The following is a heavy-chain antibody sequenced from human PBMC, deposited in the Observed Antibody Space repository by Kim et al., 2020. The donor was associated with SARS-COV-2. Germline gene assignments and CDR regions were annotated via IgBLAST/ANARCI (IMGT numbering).Heavy chain of an antibody. D-gene: IGHD3-22*01. CDR1: GFTFSSYW. V-gene: IGHV3-74*01. CDR2: INSDGSST. CDR3: ARDPLETIPDYYDSSGFDY. J-gene: IGHJ4*02. Sequence: GGSLRLSCAASGFTFSSYWMHWVRQAPGKGLVWVSRINSDGSSTSYADSVKGRFTISRDNAKNTLYLQMNSLRAEDTAVYYCARDPLETIPDYYDSSGFDYWGQGTLVTVSS.